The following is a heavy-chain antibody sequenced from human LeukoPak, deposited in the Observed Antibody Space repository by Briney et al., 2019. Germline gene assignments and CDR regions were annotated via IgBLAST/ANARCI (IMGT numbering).Heavy chain of an antibody. CDR1: GFTFSNYW. CDR3: VRYTRRYPFDY. J-gene: IGHJ4*02. CDR2: IKEDGSEK. V-gene: IGHV3-7*04. Sequence: GGSLRLSCAASGFTFSNYWMRWVRQAPGKGLEWVANIKEDGSEKYYVDSVRGRFTISRDNAKNSLSLQMNSLRAEDTAVYYCVRYTRRYPFDYWGQGTLVTVSS. D-gene: IGHD2-2*02.